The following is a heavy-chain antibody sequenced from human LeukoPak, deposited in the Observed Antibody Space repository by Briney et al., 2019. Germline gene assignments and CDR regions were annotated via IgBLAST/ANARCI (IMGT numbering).Heavy chain of an antibody. J-gene: IGHJ4*02. CDR1: GYTFTSYG. V-gene: IGHV1-18*01. D-gene: IGHD3-22*01. CDR3: ARPYYDSSAPPYAY. CDR2: ISAYNGNT. Sequence: GASVKVSCKSSGYTFTSYGISWVRQAPGQGLECMGWISAYNGNTNYAPNLQCRVTMTTDTSPSTAYMELRSLRSDDTAVYYCARPYYDSSAPPYAYWGQGTLVTVSS.